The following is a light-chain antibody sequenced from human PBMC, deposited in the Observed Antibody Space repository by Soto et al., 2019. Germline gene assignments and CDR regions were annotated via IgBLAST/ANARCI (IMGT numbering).Light chain of an antibody. CDR3: QQSYNLPRT. V-gene: IGKV1-39*01. Sequence: DIQMTQSPSSLSASLGDRVTITCRASQNIGKYLFWYQQKPGRPPKVLVYGASNLQSGVSSRFSGDGFGTEFSLTINSLRPEDFATYYCQQSYNLPRTFGQGTTLETK. CDR1: QNIGKY. J-gene: IGKJ2*01. CDR2: GAS.